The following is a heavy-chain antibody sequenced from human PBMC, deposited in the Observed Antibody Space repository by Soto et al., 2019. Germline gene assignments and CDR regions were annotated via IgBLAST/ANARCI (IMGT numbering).Heavy chain of an antibody. CDR3: AKGPEYDILTGCDY. CDR1: GFTFSLSA. D-gene: IGHD3-9*01. J-gene: IGHJ4*02. V-gene: IGHV3-23*01. CDR2: ISGGGGST. Sequence: EVQLLESGGGFVQPGESLRLSCAASGFTFSLSAMSWVRQAPGRGLEWVSSISGGGGSTEYADSVKGRFTISRDNSKDTVHLQMNSLRAEDTAVYYCAKGPEYDILTGCDYWGQGALVNVSS.